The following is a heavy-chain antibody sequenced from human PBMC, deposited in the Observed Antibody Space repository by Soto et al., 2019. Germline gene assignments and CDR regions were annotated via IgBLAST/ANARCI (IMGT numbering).Heavy chain of an antibody. J-gene: IGHJ4*02. Sequence: GGSLRLSCAASGFTFSSYWMHWVRQAPGKGLVWVSRIKSDGSDKYYADSVKGRFTISRDNSKNMLYLQMDSLRTEDTALYYCTKEPSPYTSGWYFHNWGQGNQVTVSS. CDR2: IKSDGSDK. D-gene: IGHD1-1*01. CDR3: TKEPSPYTSGWYFHN. CDR1: GFTFSSYW. V-gene: IGHV3-74*01.